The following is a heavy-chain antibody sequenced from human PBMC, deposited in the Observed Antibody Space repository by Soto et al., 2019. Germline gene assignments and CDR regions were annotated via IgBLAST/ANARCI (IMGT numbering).Heavy chain of an antibody. CDR3: AREASGYDF. V-gene: IGHV1-69*13. CDR2: IIPDFGRP. Sequence: SSGKGSRMAVGGRIRSCGICWVRQAPGQGLEWMGGIIPDFGRPNYAQRFRGRLTITADESTNTSYMELIDLTSEDTAVYYCAREASGYDFWGQGTQVTVSS. CDR1: GGRIRSCG. D-gene: IGHD5-12*01. J-gene: IGHJ4*02.